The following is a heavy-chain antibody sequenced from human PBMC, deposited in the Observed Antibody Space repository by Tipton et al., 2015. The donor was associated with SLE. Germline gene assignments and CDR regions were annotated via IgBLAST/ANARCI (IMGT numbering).Heavy chain of an antibody. V-gene: IGHV4-61*02. Sequence: TLSLTCSVSGASITSGPYYWSWIRQSAGKGLEWVGRIYTTGSTNYNPSLKSRVSMSLDTSNDQFSLELSSVTAADTAVYYCVRDPAPGPFDYWGQGTLVAVSS. CDR3: VRDPAPGPFDY. CDR2: IYTTGST. J-gene: IGHJ4*02. CDR1: GASITSGPYY.